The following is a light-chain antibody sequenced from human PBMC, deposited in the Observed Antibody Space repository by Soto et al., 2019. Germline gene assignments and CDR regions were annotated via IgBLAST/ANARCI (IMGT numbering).Light chain of an antibody. J-gene: IGLJ1*01. V-gene: IGLV2-23*01. CDR2: EGS. CDR1: SSDVGSYNL. Sequence: QSALTQPASVSGSPEQSITISCTGTSSDVGSYNLVSWYQQHPGKAPKLMIYEGSKRPSGVSNRLSGSKSGNTASLTISGLQAEDEADYYCCSYAGSSLYVFGTGTKLTVL. CDR3: CSYAGSSLYV.